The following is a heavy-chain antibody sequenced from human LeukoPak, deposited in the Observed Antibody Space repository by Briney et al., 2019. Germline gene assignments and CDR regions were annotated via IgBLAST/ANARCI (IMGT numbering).Heavy chain of an antibody. D-gene: IGHD2-2*01. CDR2: FDPEDGET. V-gene: IGHV1-24*01. CDR3: ATNLVFPAAASNWFDP. J-gene: IGHJ5*02. CDR1: GYTLTELS. Sequence: ASVKDSCKVSGYTLTELSMHWVRQAPGKGLEWMGGFDPEDGETIYAQKFQGRVTMTEDTSTDTAYMELSSLRSDDTAVYYCATNLVFPAAASNWFDPWGQGTLVTVSS.